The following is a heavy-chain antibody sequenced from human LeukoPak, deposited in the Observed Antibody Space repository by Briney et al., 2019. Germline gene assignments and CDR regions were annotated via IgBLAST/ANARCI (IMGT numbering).Heavy chain of an antibody. V-gene: IGHV1-69*04. D-gene: IGHD3-22*01. J-gene: IGHJ4*02. CDR3: ARDEYYYDSSGYSGY. CDR1: GGTFSSYA. Sequence: SVKVSCKASGGTFSSYAISWVRQAPGQGLESMGRIIPILGIANYAQKFQGRVTITADKSTSTAYMELSSLRSEDTAVYYCARDEYYYDSSGYSGYWGQGTLVTVSS. CDR2: IIPILGIA.